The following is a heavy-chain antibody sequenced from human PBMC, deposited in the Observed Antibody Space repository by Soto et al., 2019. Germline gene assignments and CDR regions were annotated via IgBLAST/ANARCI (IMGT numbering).Heavy chain of an antibody. CDR2: IYYSGST. D-gene: IGHD3-10*01. J-gene: IGHJ4*02. V-gene: IGHV4-39*01. Sequence: QLQLQESGPGLVKPSETLSLTCTVSGGSISSSSYYWGWIRQPPGKGLEWIGSIYYSGSTYYNPSLKRRVTISVDTSKNQFSLKLSSVTAADTAVYYCAHYSMVRGGLHWGQGTLVTVSS. CDR1: GGSISSSSYY. CDR3: AHYSMVRGGLH.